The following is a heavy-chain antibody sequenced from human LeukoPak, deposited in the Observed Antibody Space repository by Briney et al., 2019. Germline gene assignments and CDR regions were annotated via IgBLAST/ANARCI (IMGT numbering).Heavy chain of an antibody. CDR2: ISYDGSNK. D-gene: IGHD2-21*02. CDR1: GFTFSSYG. CDR3: ARSWVTDYSYVDY. J-gene: IGHJ4*02. V-gene: IGHV3-30*03. Sequence: GGSLRLSCAASGFTFSSYGMHWVRQAPGKGLEWVAVISYDGSNKYYADSVKGRFTISRDNSKNTLYLQMNSLRAEGTAVYYCARSWVTDYSYVDYWGQGTLVTVSS.